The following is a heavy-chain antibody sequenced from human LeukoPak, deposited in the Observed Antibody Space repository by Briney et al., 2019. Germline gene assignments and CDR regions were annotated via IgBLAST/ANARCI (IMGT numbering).Heavy chain of an antibody. D-gene: IGHD4-17*01. J-gene: IGHJ6*03. V-gene: IGHV3-23*01. CDR1: GFTVSSNY. CDR3: AKAGVDYGDYYYMDV. Sequence: GGSLRLSCAASGFTVSSNYMSWVRQAPGKGLEWVSAISGSGGSTYYADSVKGRFTISRDNSKNTLYLQMNSLRAEDTAVYYCAKAGVDYGDYYYMDVWGKGTTVTVSS. CDR2: ISGSGGST.